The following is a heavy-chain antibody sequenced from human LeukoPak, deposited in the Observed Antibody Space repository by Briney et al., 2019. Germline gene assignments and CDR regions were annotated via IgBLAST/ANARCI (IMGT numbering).Heavy chain of an antibody. CDR1: GFTFDDYA. CDR2: ISWNSGSI. D-gene: IGHD3-22*01. Sequence: GRSLRLSCAASGFTFDDYAMHWVRQAPGKGLEWVSGISWNSGSIGYADSVKGRFTISRDNAKNSLYLQMNSLRAEDTAVYYCARASYYYDSSGYLANWGQGTLVTVSS. J-gene: IGHJ4*02. CDR3: ARASYYYDSSGYLAN. V-gene: IGHV3-9*01.